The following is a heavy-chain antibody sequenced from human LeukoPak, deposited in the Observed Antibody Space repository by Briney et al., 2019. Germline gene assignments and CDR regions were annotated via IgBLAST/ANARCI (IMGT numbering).Heavy chain of an antibody. J-gene: IGHJ6*02. D-gene: IGHD2-2*02. CDR1: GYTFTGYY. Sequence: GASVKVSCKASGYTFTGYYMHWVRQAPGQGLEWMGWINPNSGGTNYAQKFQGRVTMTRDTSISTAYMELSRLRSDDTAVYYCARGGDIVVVPAAIEGYWDPNYYYYGMDVWGQGTTVTVSS. V-gene: IGHV1-2*02. CDR2: INPNSGGT. CDR3: ARGGDIVVVPAAIEGYWDPNYYYYGMDV.